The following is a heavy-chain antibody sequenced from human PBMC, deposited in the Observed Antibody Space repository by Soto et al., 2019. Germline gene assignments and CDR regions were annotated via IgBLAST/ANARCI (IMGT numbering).Heavy chain of an antibody. Sequence: PSETMSLTCAVYGGSFSGYYWSWIRQPPGKGLEWIGEINHSGSTNYTPSLKSRVTISVDTSKNPFSLKLISVTAADTAVYYCGRSSGLHNWFDPWGQGTLVSVTS. D-gene: IGHD6-19*01. CDR2: INHSGST. J-gene: IGHJ5*02. CDR1: GGSFSGYY. V-gene: IGHV4-34*01. CDR3: GRSSGLHNWFDP.